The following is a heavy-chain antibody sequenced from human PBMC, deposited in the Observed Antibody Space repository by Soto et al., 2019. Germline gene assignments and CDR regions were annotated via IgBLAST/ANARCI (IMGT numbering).Heavy chain of an antibody. CDR2: IFYSGNS. CDR3: ARLSSLYYNSDYGGYYFDY. D-gene: IGHD3-10*01. V-gene: IGHV4-31*03. J-gene: IGHJ4*02. CDR1: GGSIRGGDYY. Sequence: QVQLQESGPGLVKPSQTLSLTCTVSGGSIRGGDYYWSWIRQHPGKGLEWIGYIFYSGNSFYKPSLKSGVTISVDTSKNQFSLQLSSVTAADTAIYYCARLSSLYYNSDYGGYYFDYWGQGTLVSVSS.